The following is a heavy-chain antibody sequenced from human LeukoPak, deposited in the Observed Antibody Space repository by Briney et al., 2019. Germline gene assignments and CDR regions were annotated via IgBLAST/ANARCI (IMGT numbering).Heavy chain of an antibody. CDR3: AKDPSVSPRTRGDAFDI. J-gene: IGHJ3*02. CDR2: ISGSGGST. CDR1: GFTFSSYA. Sequence: PGGSLRLSCAASGFTFSSYAMSWVRQAPGRGLEWVSAISGSGGSTYYADSVKGRFTISRDNSKNTLYLQMNSLRAEDTAVYYCAKDPSVSPRTRGDAFDIWGQGTMVTVSS. D-gene: IGHD2-2*01. V-gene: IGHV3-23*01.